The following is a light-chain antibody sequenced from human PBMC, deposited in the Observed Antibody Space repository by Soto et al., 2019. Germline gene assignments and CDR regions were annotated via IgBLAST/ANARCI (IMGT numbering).Light chain of an antibody. CDR3: QQYDRFPWT. V-gene: IGKV1-33*01. CDR1: HDISVY. CDR2: DAA. Sequence: DIQMTQSPSSLSAFVGDGVTITCQATHDISVYLNWYQQKPGRAPKLLIYDAANLETGVPSRFSGSGSGTDFSFTISSLQPEDIATYYCQQYDRFPWTFGQGTKV. J-gene: IGKJ1*01.